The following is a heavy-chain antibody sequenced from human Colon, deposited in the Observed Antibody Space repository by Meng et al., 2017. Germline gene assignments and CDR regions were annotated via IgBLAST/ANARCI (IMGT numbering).Heavy chain of an antibody. CDR2: IYSGGIS. D-gene: IGHD1-26*01. V-gene: IGHV4-31*03. CDR3: ARDPLAVGPTDRGLDS. J-gene: IGHJ4*02. CDR1: GDSVSSNSYY. Sequence: QVQLQESGPRLVKPSQTLSLTCPCSGDSVSSNSYYWTWIRQHPGTGLEWIGYIYSGGISHYNPSLKSRITMSIDTSKNQFSLQLTSVTAADTAIYYCARDPLAVGPTDRGLDSWGQGTLVTVSS.